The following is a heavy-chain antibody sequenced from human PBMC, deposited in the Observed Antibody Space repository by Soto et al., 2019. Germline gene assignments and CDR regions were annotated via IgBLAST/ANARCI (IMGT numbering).Heavy chain of an antibody. D-gene: IGHD6-19*01. CDR3: ARQVVTQWLVPSMDY. Sequence: SETLSLTCTVSGGSISSISYYWGWIRQPPGKGLEWIGSIYYSGSTYHNPSLKSRVTISVDTSKNQFSLKLSSVTAADTAVYYCARQVVTQWLVPSMDYWGQGTLVTVSS. CDR1: GGSISSISYY. CDR2: IYYSGST. J-gene: IGHJ4*02. V-gene: IGHV4-39*01.